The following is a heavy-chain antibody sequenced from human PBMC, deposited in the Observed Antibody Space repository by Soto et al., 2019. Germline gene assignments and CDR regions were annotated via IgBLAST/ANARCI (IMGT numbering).Heavy chain of an antibody. CDR3: GRDFDDFASDKFYYGMGV. CDR2: ISFDGNKI. CDR1: VFTFSDYG. V-gene: IGHV3-30*03. J-gene: IGHJ6*02. D-gene: IGHD2-21*02. Sequence: GESLKISRVTSVFTFSDYGFHWVRQAPGKGLDWVAMISFDGNKINYAESVKGRFTISRDPSKNTLYLQMTSLTAEDAAVYYCGRDFDDFASDKFYYGMGVWGQGTTVTVSS.